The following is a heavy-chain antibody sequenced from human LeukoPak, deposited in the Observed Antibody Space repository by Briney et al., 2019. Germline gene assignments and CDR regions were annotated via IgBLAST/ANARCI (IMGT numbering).Heavy chain of an antibody. D-gene: IGHD2-15*01. J-gene: IGHJ3*02. Sequence: GGSLRLSCVASGFAFSSYWMSWVRQAPGKGLEWVGRIKSKTDGGTTDYAAPVKGRFTISRDDSKNTLYLQMNSLKTEDTAVYYCTTERTRRYCSGGSCYSAAFDIWGQGTMVTVSS. CDR2: IKSKTDGGTT. CDR3: TTERTRRYCSGGSCYSAAFDI. V-gene: IGHV3-15*01. CDR1: GFAFSSYW.